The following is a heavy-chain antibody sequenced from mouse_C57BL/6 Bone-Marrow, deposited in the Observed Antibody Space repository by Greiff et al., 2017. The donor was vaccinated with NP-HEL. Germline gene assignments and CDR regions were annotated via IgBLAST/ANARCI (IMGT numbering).Heavy chain of an antibody. CDR1: GYAFTNYL. J-gene: IGHJ3*01. Sequence: QVQLQQSGAELVRPGTSVEVSCKASGYAFTNYLIEWVKQRPGQGLEWIGVINPGSGGTNYNEKFKGKATLTADKSSSTAYMQLSSLTSEDSAVYFCARGGGYYPFAYWGQGTLVTVSA. D-gene: IGHD2-3*01. CDR3: ARGGGYYPFAY. CDR2: INPGSGGT. V-gene: IGHV1-54*01.